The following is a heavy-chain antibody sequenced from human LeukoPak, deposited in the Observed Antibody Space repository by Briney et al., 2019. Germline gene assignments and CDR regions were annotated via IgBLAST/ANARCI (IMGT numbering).Heavy chain of an antibody. D-gene: IGHD3-10*01. CDR2: INPNSGGT. J-gene: IGHJ4*02. Sequence: ASVKVSCKASGYTFTGYYMHWVRQAPGQGLEWMGWINPNSGGTNYAQKFQGRVTMTRDTSISTAYMELSRLRSDDTAVYYCARDQGSGSYSADYWGQGTLVTVSS. CDR3: ARDQGSGSYSADY. CDR1: GYTFTGYY. V-gene: IGHV1-2*02.